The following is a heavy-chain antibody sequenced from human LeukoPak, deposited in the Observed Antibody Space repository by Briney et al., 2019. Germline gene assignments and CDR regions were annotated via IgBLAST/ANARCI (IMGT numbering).Heavy chain of an antibody. J-gene: IGHJ6*02. CDR1: GYTFTSYY. CDR2: INPSGGST. V-gene: IGHV1-46*01. D-gene: IGHD1-26*01. CDR3: AREGYSGSYLPSRVNYYYYYGMDV. Sequence: ASVKVSCKASGYTFTSYYMHWVRQAPGQGLEWMGIINPSGGSTSYAQKFQGRVTMTRDTSTSTVYMELSSLRSEDTAVYYCAREGYSGSYLPSRVNYYYYYGMDVWGQGTTVTVSS.